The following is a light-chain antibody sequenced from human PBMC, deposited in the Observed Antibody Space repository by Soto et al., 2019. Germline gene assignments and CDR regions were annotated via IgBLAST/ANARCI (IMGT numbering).Light chain of an antibody. Sequence: QSALTQPASVSGSPGQSITISCTGTSNDIGGYNYVSWLQQHPGEAPKLIIYEVSNRPSGIPDRFSGSKSGTSGTLDITGLQTGDEADYYCATWDGSLPGEVFGGGTKLTVL. CDR2: EVS. CDR1: SNDIGGYNY. CDR3: ATWDGSLPGEV. J-gene: IGLJ2*01. V-gene: IGLV2-14*01.